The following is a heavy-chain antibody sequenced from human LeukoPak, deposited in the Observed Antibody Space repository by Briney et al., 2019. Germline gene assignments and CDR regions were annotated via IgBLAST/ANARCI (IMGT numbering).Heavy chain of an antibody. CDR3: ARSFYDYGRFDH. D-gene: IGHD4-17*01. Sequence: EASVKVSCKTSGYRFTSYYIHWVRQAPGQGLEWMGMINPGDGTTTYAQGFQGRVTMTRDTPTRTVYMEVNSLTFADTAMYYCARSFYDYGRFDHWGQGTLVTVSS. CDR2: INPGDGTT. J-gene: IGHJ5*02. V-gene: IGHV1-46*01. CDR1: GYRFTSYY.